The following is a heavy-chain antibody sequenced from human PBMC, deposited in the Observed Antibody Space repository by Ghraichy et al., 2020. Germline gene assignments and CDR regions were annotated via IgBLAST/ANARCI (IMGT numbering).Heavy chain of an antibody. J-gene: IGHJ4*01. CDR1: GYSFSSFG. CDR2: ISAYNGDT. CDR3: ARDPRPDDFFNGYYAPQYYFFY. Sequence: GESLNISCKSSGYSFSSFGINWVRQAPGQGLEWMGRISAYNGDTDYAQKFQGRVTMTRDTSTTTAYMELRSLRSDDTAVYYCARDPRPDDFFNGYYAPQYYFFYWGHGTLVTVSS. V-gene: IGHV1-18*01. D-gene: IGHD3-3*01.